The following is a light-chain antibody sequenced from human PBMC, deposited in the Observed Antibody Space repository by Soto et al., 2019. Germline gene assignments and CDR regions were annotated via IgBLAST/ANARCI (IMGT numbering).Light chain of an antibody. CDR2: DAS. CDR1: QSVSSY. Sequence: EIVLTQTPVTLSLSPGERGTRSCRASQSVSSYLAWYQQKAGQAPRLLIYDASNRATGIPARFSGSGSGTDFTLTISSLEPEDFAVYYCQQYGRSGTFGQGTKVDIK. CDR3: QQYGRSGT. J-gene: IGKJ1*01. V-gene: IGKV3-11*01.